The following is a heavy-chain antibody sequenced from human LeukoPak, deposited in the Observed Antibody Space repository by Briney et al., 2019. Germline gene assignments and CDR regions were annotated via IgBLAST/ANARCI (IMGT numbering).Heavy chain of an antibody. CDR3: ARGGHTLDAFDI. Sequence: SVTVSCKAPGGTFSSYAISWVRQAPGQGLEWMGGIIPIFGTANYAQKFQGRVTITTDESTSTAYMELSSLRSEDTAVYYCARGGHTLDAFDIWGQGTMVTVSS. V-gene: IGHV1-69*05. J-gene: IGHJ3*02. D-gene: IGHD1-26*01. CDR1: GGTFSSYA. CDR2: IIPIFGTA.